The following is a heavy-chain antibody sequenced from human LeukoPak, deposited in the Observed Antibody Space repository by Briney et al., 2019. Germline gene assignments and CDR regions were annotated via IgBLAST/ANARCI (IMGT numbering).Heavy chain of an antibody. J-gene: IGHJ5*02. D-gene: IGHD3-10*01. CDR2: INPNSGGT. V-gene: IGHV1-2*02. Sequence: ASVKVSCKASGYTFTGYYIHWVRQAPGQGLEWMGWINPNSGGTNYAQKFQGRVSMTRDTSISTAYMELSRLRSDDTAVYYCAISWFGRGQNCLDPFCHRTLVTGSS. CDR3: AISWFGRGQNCLDP. CDR1: GYTFTGYY.